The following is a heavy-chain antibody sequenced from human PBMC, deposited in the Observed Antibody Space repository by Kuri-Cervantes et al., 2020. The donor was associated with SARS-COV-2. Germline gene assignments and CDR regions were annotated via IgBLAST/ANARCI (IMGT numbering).Heavy chain of an antibody. CDR2: INPSGGST. CDR1: GYTFTSYY. CDR3: AAESIAAAGNVPLGGD. J-gene: IGHJ4*02. V-gene: IGHV1-46*01. D-gene: IGHD6-13*01. Sequence: ASVKVSCKASGYTFTSYYMHWVRQAPGQGLEWMGIINPSGGSTSYAQKFQGRVTMTRDTSTSTVYMELSSLRAEDTAVYYCAAESIAAAGNVPLGGDWGQGTLVTVSS.